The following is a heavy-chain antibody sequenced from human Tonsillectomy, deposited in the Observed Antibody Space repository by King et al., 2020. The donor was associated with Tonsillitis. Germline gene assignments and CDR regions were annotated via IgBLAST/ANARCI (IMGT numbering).Heavy chain of an antibody. Sequence: VQLVESGAEVRKPGASVSVSCKASGDSFSGHYVHWVRQAPGQGLEWMGWIHPDSGDTSYASKSQGRVTMTVTKDTSISTAYMGLSSLRPDDTAVYYCATFASVSGSSESSAYRYFRHWGQGTVVTVSS. CDR2: IHPDSGDT. J-gene: IGHJ1*01. CDR1: GDSFSGHY. D-gene: IGHD3-22*01. CDR3: ATFASVSGSSESSAYRYFRH. V-gene: IGHV1-2*02.